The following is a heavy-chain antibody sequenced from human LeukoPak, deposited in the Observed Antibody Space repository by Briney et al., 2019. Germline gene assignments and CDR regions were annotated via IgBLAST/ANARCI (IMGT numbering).Heavy chain of an antibody. CDR2: IKQDGSEK. D-gene: IGHD2-15*01. CDR1: GFTFSSYW. Sequence: PGGSLRLSCAASGFTFSSYWMSWVRQAPGKGLEWVVNIKQDGSEKYYVDSVKGRFTISRDNAKNSLYLQMNSLRAEDTAVYYCARQDIVVVVAATNWFDPWGQGTLVTVSS. V-gene: IGHV3-7*01. J-gene: IGHJ5*02. CDR3: ARQDIVVVVAATNWFDP.